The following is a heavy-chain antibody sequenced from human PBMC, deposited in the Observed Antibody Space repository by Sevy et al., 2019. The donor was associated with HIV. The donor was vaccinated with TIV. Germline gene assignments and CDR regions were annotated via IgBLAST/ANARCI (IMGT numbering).Heavy chain of an antibody. J-gene: IGHJ5*02. D-gene: IGHD3-10*01. CDR2: IIPIFGTA. CDR1: GGTFSSYA. CDR3: ARAYGSGSYNWFDP. Sequence: ASVKVSCKASGGTFSSYAISWVRQAPGQGLEWMGGIIPIFGTANYAQKFQGRVTITADESTSTAYMELSSLRSEDTAVYYCARAYGSGSYNWFDPWGRGTLVTVSS. V-gene: IGHV1-69*13.